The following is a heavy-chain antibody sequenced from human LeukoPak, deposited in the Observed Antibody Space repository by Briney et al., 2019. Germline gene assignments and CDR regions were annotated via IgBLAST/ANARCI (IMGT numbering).Heavy chain of an antibody. J-gene: IGHJ4*02. D-gene: IGHD6-6*01. Sequence: SETLSLTCAVYGGSFSGYYWSWIRQPPGKGLEWIGEINHSGSTNYNPSLKSRVTISVDTSKNQFSLKLSSVTAADTAVYYCARAQYSSSSKSDYWGQGTLVTVSS. CDR1: GGSFSGYY. CDR2: INHSGST. V-gene: IGHV4-34*01. CDR3: ARAQYSSSSKSDY.